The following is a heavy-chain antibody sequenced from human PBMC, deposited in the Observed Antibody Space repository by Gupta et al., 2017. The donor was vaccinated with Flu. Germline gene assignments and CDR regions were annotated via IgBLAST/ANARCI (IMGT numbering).Heavy chain of an antibody. CDR1: GFIFDAYV. V-gene: IGHV3-23*01. J-gene: IGHJ5*02. CDR3: AKGRDSGNLDCFDP. Sequence: EIQLLESGGDLVHPGGSLRLSCAASGFIFDAYVMTWVRQTPGKGLELISSILGRGQVQGPFYAGSVRGRFTTSRDNSKNTLFLQMNSLRAEDTAVYYCAKGRDSGNLDCFDPWGQGTLVTVSS. CDR2: ILGRGQVQGP. D-gene: IGHD1-26*01.